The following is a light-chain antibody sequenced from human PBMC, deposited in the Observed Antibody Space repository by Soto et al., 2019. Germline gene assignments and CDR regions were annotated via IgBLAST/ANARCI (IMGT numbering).Light chain of an antibody. Sequence: ENFLTHSPHSLSLSAWARSTSSFRASQRVSNNYLAWYQQKPGQAPRLLIYGASNRATGIPDRFSGSGSGTDFTLTISRLEPEDFAVYYCQQYGSSGTFGQGTKVDIK. V-gene: IGKV3-20*01. CDR3: QQYGSSGT. CDR2: GAS. CDR1: QRVSNNY. J-gene: IGKJ1*01.